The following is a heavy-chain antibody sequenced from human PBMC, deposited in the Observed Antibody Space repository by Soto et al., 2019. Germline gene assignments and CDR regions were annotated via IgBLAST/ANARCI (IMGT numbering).Heavy chain of an antibody. CDR1: GGSISSYY. V-gene: IGHV4-59*01. Sequence: QVQLQESGPGLVKPSETLSLTCTVSGGSISSYYWSWIRQPPGKGLEWIGYIYYSGSTNYNPSLKSRVTISVDTSKNQFSLKLSSVTAADTAVYYCARDRYCSSTSCHGHGMDVWGQGTTVTVSS. CDR2: IYYSGST. J-gene: IGHJ6*02. D-gene: IGHD2-2*01. CDR3: ARDRYCSSTSCHGHGMDV.